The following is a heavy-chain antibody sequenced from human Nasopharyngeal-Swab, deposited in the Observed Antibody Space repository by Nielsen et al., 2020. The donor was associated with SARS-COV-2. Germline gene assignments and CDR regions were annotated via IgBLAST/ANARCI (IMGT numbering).Heavy chain of an antibody. Sequence: ASVKVSCKASGYTFTSHAMNWVRQAPGQGREWMGWINTNTGNPTYAQGFTGRFVFSLDPSVSTAYLQISSLKAEDTAVYYCARDEKSQGIFGVVISGQWWFDPWGQGTLVTVSS. CDR2: INTNTGNP. J-gene: IGHJ5*02. CDR3: ARDEKSQGIFGVVISGQWWFDP. V-gene: IGHV7-4-1*02. D-gene: IGHD3-3*01. CDR1: GYTFTSHA.